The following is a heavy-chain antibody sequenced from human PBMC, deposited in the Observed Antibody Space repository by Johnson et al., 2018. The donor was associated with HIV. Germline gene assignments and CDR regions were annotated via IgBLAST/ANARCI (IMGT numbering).Heavy chain of an antibody. CDR3: ARACRDGFSSASFL. Sequence: VQLVESGGGLVQPGGSLRLSCAASGFTFSSYWMEWVRQAPGKGLEWISVLFSGGTTYYGDAVKGRFTIPRDNSKNTLYLQMNSLRADDTAAYYCARACRDGFSSASFLW. J-gene: IGHJ2*01. V-gene: IGHV3-66*01. CDR2: LFSGGTT. CDR1: GFTFSSYW. D-gene: IGHD5-24*01.